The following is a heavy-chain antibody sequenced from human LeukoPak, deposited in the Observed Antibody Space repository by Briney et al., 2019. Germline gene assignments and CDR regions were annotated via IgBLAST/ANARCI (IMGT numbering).Heavy chain of an antibody. Sequence: SETLSLTCAVCGGSFSGYYWSWIRQPPGKGLEWIGEINHSGSTNYNPSLKSRVTISVDTSKNQFSLKLSSATAADTAVYYCAFWSGSYDSWGQGTLVTVSS. V-gene: IGHV4-34*01. CDR1: GGSFSGYY. CDR2: INHSGST. J-gene: IGHJ4*02. CDR3: AFWSGSYDS. D-gene: IGHD1-26*01.